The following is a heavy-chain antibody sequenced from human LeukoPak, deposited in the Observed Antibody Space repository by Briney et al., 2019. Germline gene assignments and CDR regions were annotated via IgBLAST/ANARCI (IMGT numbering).Heavy chain of an antibody. CDR2: INPSGGST. J-gene: IGHJ6*02. V-gene: IGHV1-46*03. CDR3: AVAYCGGDCYYYYAMDV. D-gene: IGHD2-21*02. CDR1: GYTFTSYY. Sequence: ASVKVSCKTSGYTFTSYYLHWVRQAPGQGLEWMGLINPSGGSTTYPQKFQGRVTMTRDPSTSTVYMELSSLRSEDTAVYYCAVAYCGGDCYYYYAMDVWGQGTTVIVSS.